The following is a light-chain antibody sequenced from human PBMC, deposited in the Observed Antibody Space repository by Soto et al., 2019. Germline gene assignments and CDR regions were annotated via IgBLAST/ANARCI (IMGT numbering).Light chain of an antibody. J-gene: IGKJ5*01. CDR3: QQLNSYPIT. Sequence: AIQLTQSPSSLSASVGDRVTISCRASQGISSHLAWYQQKPGKAPRLLIYDASSLESGVPSRFSGSGSGTDFTLTISSLQPEDFATYYCQQLNSYPITFGQGTRLEI. V-gene: IGKV1-13*02. CDR2: DAS. CDR1: QGISSH.